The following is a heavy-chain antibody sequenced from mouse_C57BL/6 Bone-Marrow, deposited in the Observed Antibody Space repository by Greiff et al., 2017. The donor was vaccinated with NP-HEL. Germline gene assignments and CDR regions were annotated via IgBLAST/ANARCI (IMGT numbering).Heavy chain of an antibody. V-gene: IGHV5-4*01. Sequence: EVMLVESGGGLVKPGGSLKLSCAASGFTFSSYAMSWVRQTPEKRLEWVATISDGGSYTYYPDNVKGRFTISRDNAKNNLYLQMSHLKSEDTAMYYCARDGYYPSYWGQGTLVTVSA. D-gene: IGHD2-3*01. CDR1: GFTFSSYA. CDR2: ISDGGSYT. J-gene: IGHJ3*01. CDR3: ARDGYYPSY.